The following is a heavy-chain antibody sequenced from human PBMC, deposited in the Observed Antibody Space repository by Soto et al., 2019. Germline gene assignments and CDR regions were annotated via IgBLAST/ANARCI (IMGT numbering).Heavy chain of an antibody. CDR1: GASIGSSY. CDR2: IFYSGST. V-gene: IGHV4-59*12. Sequence: SETLSLTCTVSGASIGSSYWSWIRQPPGKGLEWMGYIFYSGSTNYNPSLKSRVTISVDTSKNQFSLKLSSVTAADTAVYYCARGGRGSSSGFDYWGQGTLVTVSS. J-gene: IGHJ4*02. D-gene: IGHD6-6*01. CDR3: ARGGRGSSSGFDY.